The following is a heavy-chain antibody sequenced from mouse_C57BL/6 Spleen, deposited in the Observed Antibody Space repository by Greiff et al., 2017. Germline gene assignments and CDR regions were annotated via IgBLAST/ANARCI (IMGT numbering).Heavy chain of an antibody. CDR1: GYTFTGYW. J-gene: IGHJ1*03. CDR3: ARGRLTTVVATRWYFDV. CDR2: ILPGSGST. D-gene: IGHD1-1*01. Sequence: VQLQESGAELMKPGASVKLSCKATGYTFTGYWIEWVKQRPGHGLEWIGEILPGSGSTNYNEKFKGKATFTADTSSNTAYMQLSSLTTEDSAIYYCARGRLTTVVATRWYFDVWGTGTTVTVSS. V-gene: IGHV1-9*01.